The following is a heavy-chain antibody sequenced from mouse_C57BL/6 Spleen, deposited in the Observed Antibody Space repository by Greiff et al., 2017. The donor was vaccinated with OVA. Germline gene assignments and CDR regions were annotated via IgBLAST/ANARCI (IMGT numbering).Heavy chain of an antibody. CDR3: ARSGELGGFDY. CDR1: GYAFTNYL. V-gene: IGHV1-54*01. J-gene: IGHJ2*01. CDR2: INPGSGGT. Sequence: QVQLKQSGAELVRPGTSVKVSCKASGYAFTNYLIEWVKQRPGQGLEWIGVINPGSGGTNYNEKFKGKATLTADKSSSTAYMQLSSLTSEDAAVYFCARSGELGGFDYWGQGTTLTVSS. D-gene: IGHD4-1*01.